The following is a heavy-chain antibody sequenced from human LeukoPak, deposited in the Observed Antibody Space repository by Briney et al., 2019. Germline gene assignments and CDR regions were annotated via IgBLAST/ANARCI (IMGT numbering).Heavy chain of an antibody. CDR2: INHSGST. Sequence: PSETLSLTCAVYGGSFSGYYWSWIRQPPGKELEWIGEINHSGSTNYNPSLKSRVTISVDTSKNQFSLKLSSVTAADTAVYYCARGPYCSSTSCYLGGSIVAPRVYFDYWGQGTLVTVSS. CDR3: ARGPYCSSTSCYLGGSIVAPRVYFDY. CDR1: GGSFSGYY. V-gene: IGHV4-34*01. D-gene: IGHD2-2*01. J-gene: IGHJ4*02.